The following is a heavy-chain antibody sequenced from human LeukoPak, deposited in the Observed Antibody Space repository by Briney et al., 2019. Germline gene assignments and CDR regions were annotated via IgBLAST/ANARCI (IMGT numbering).Heavy chain of an antibody. J-gene: IGHJ5*02. CDR2: IYTSGST. Sequence: SETLSLTCTVSGGSTSSYYWSWIRQPAGKGLEWIGRIYTSGSTNYNPSLKGRVTMSVDTSKNQFSLKLSSVTAADTAVYYCARDIDHSSSWYSCWFDPWGQGTLVTVSS. D-gene: IGHD6-13*01. CDR3: ARDIDHSSSWYSCWFDP. V-gene: IGHV4-4*07. CDR1: GGSTSSYY.